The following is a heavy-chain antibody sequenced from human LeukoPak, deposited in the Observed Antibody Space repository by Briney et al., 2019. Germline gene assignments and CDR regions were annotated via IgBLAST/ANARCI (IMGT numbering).Heavy chain of an antibody. CDR1: GFTLSTYW. V-gene: IGHV3-74*01. CDR2: INSDGSAT. J-gene: IGHJ4*02. D-gene: IGHD2-15*01. CDR3: ARVNKWSFDS. Sequence: PGGSLRLSCVASGFTLSTYWMHWVRQAPGKGLLWVSRINSDGSATSYAGSVMVRLTISRDSAKNTLYLQMNSLRPEDTAVYYCARVNKWSFDSWGQGALVTVSS.